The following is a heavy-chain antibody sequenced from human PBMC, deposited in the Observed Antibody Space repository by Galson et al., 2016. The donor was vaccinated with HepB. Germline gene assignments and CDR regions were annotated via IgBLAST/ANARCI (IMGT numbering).Heavy chain of an antibody. CDR2: INSDGSST. D-gene: IGHD6-13*01. Sequence: APGKGPVWVSRINSDGSSTTYADSVKGRFTISGDNAKNTLYLQMNSLRAEDTALYYCTRVHREGIAAAGLQIWGQGTLVIVSS. J-gene: IGHJ4*02. V-gene: IGHV3-74*01. CDR3: TRVHREGIAAAGLQI.